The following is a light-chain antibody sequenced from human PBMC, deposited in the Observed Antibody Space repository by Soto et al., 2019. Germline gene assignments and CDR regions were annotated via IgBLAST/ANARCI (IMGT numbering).Light chain of an antibody. Sequence: DVQVTQSPSSLSASVGDRVTITCRTSQIIVTYLSWYQQRPGKAPTLLIYGASTLQRGVPARFSGSGAGTDFSLTINSLQPEESATYYGQQTYSTPITFGRGTRLDIK. CDR2: GAS. V-gene: IGKV1-39*01. J-gene: IGKJ5*01. CDR3: QQTYSTPIT. CDR1: QIIVTY.